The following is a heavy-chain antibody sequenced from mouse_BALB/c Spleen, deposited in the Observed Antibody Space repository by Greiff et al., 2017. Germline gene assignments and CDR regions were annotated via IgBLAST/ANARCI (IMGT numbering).Heavy chain of an antibody. Sequence: QVQLQQSGAELAKPGASVKMSCKASGYTFTSYWLHWVKQRPGQGLEWIGYINPSTGYTEYNQKFKDKATLTADKSSSTAYMQLSSLTSEDSAVYSCAKAYGNYDNWGQGTTLTVSS. CDR1: GYTFTSYW. CDR2: INPSTGYT. V-gene: IGHV1-7*01. CDR3: AKAYGNYDN. J-gene: IGHJ2*01. D-gene: IGHD2-1*01.